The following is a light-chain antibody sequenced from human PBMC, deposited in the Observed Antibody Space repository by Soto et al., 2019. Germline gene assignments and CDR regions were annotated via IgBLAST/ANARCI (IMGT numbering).Light chain of an antibody. CDR3: MQGTHGYP. Sequence: DVVLTQSPLSLPVTLGQPASISCRSSQRFVHGDGTTYLNWFHQRPGQSHRRLSYRVSNRDSGVPDSFSGSGSGTDFTLTISRVEAEDVWIYYGMQGTHGYPFGQGTQVDIX. CDR2: RVS. CDR1: QRFVHGDGTTY. V-gene: IGKV2-30*02. J-gene: IGKJ2*01.